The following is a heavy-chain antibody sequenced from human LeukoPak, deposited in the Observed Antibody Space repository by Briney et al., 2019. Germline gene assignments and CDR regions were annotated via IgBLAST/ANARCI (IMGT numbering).Heavy chain of an antibody. J-gene: IGHJ4*02. Sequence: GASVKVSCKASGYTFTGYYMHWVRQAPGQGLEWMGWINPNSGGTNYAQKFQGRVTMTRDTSISTAYMELSRLRSDDTAVYYCARVGEFYQLLFPALDYWGQGTLVTVSS. D-gene: IGHD2-2*01. CDR1: GYTFTGYY. V-gene: IGHV1-2*02. CDR3: ARVGEFYQLLFPALDY. CDR2: INPNSGGT.